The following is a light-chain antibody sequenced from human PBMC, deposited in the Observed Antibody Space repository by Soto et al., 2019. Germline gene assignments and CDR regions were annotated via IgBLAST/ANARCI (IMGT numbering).Light chain of an antibody. CDR3: QQYKSFYPS. J-gene: IGKJ2*03. Sequence: DIQMTQSPSTLSASVGDRVTITCRASQRIFNWLAWYQQKPGKAPKLLIQKASNLETGVPSRFSGSGSGTDFTLSISSLQPDDSETYYSQQYKSFYPSFGQGTKADI. CDR2: KAS. V-gene: IGKV1-5*03. CDR1: QRIFNW.